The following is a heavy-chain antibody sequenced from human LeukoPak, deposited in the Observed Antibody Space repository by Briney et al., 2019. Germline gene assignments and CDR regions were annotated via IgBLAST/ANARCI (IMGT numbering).Heavy chain of an antibody. CDR3: ARDFEDFWSGYSFDY. D-gene: IGHD3-3*01. CDR2: IKQDGSEK. J-gene: IGHJ4*02. V-gene: IGHV3-7*01. Sequence: PGGSLRLSCAASGFTFSSYWMSCVRQAPGKGLEWVANIKQDGSEKYYVDSVKGRFTISRDNAKNSLYLQMNSLRAEDTAVYYCARDFEDFWSGYSFDYWGQGTLVTVSS. CDR1: GFTFSSYW.